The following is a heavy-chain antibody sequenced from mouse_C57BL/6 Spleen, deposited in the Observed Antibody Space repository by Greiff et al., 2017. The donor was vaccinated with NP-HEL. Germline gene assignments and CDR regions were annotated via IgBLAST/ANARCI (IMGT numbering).Heavy chain of an antibody. D-gene: IGHD2-4*01. CDR1: GYTFTDYY. Sequence: EVQLQQSGPELVKPGASVKISCKASGYTFTDYYMNWVKQSHGKSLEWIGDINPNNGGTSYNQKFKGKATLTVDKSSSTAYMELRSLTSEDSAFYYCARYDYDWFAYWGQGTLVTVSA. CDR3: ARYDYDWFAY. V-gene: IGHV1-26*01. J-gene: IGHJ3*01. CDR2: INPNNGGT.